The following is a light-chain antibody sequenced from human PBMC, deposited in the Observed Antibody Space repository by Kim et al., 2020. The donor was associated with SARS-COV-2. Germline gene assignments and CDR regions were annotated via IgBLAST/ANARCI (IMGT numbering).Light chain of an antibody. J-gene: IGLJ3*02. V-gene: IGLV3-27*01. CDR2: KDR. Sequence: VAPGQTGRGPCSGNVLAKKYVRWFQQKPGPAPVRVIYKDRERPSGIPERFSGSSSGATVTLTISGAQVEDEADYYCYSAADNIWVFGGGTKLTVL. CDR1: VLAKKY. CDR3: YSAADNIWV.